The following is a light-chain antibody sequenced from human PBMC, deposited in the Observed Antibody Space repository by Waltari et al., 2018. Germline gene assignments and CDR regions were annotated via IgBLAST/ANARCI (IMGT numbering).Light chain of an antibody. CDR3: CSYAGHFTWV. V-gene: IGLV2-11*01. Sequence: QSALTQPPSVSGSPGQSVTISCLGTDSDIGTANYAPWYQQHPGKAPKLIIFDVNARPSGVPDRFSGSKSGNTASLTISGLQFEDESDYVCCSYAGHFTWVFGGGTKLTVL. J-gene: IGLJ3*02. CDR2: DVN. CDR1: DSDIGTANY.